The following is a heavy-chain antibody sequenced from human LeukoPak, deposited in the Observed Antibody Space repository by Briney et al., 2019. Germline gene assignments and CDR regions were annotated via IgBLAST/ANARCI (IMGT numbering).Heavy chain of an antibody. CDR3: ARGDGYNFWDY. CDR2: FYSGGST. Sequence: GGSLRLSCAASGFTVSSNYMSWVRQAPGKGLEWASVFYSGGSTYYADSVKGRFTISRDNSKNTVYLQMNSLRAEDTAVYYCARGDGYNFWDYWGQGTLVTVSS. CDR1: GFTVSSNY. D-gene: IGHD5-24*01. J-gene: IGHJ4*02. V-gene: IGHV3-53*01.